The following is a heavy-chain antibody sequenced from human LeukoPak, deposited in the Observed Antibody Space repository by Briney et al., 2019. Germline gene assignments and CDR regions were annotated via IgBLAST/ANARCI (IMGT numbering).Heavy chain of an antibody. J-gene: IGHJ4*02. D-gene: IGHD1/OR15-1a*01. CDR2: INPNSGGT. Sequence: ASVKVSCKASGYTFTGYYMHWVRQAPGQGLEWMGWINPNSGGTNYAQKFQGRVTMTRDTSISTAYMELSRLRSDDTAVDYCARFKVNKGKSRHIDYWGQGTLVTVSS. CDR3: ARFKVNKGKSRHIDY. V-gene: IGHV1-2*02. CDR1: GYTFTGYY.